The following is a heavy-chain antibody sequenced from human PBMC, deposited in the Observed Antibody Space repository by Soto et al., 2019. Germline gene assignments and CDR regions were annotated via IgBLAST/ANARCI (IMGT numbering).Heavy chain of an antibody. Sequence: GESLKISCKGSGYSFTSYWIGWVRQMPGKGLEWMGIIYPGDSDTRYSPSFQGQVTISADKSISTAYLQWSSLKASDTAMYYCARPMRPLYYYYGMDVWGQGTTVTVS. J-gene: IGHJ6*02. CDR2: IYPGDSDT. CDR1: GYSFTSYW. CDR3: ARPMRPLYYYYGMDV. V-gene: IGHV5-51*01.